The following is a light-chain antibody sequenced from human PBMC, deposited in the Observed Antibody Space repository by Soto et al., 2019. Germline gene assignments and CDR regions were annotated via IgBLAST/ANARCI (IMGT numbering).Light chain of an antibody. CDR1: QSISSW. CDR2: EAS. J-gene: IGKJ5*01. Sequence: DIQMTQSPSTLSASVGDRVTITCRASQSISSWLAWYQQKPGKAPKLLIYEASRLEIGVPSRFSGSGSGTEFTLTISSMQPDDFATYYCQQYYSYPITFGQGTRLEIK. V-gene: IGKV1-5*03. CDR3: QQYYSYPIT.